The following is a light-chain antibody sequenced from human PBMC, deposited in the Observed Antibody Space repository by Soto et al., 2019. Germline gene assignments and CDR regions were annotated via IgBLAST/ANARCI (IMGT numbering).Light chain of an antibody. CDR1: QSVITDY. Sequence: IVLTQSPGTLSLSPGERATLSCRASQSVITDYLAWYQQKPGQAPRLLIYGASARATGVPDRFSGSGSGTNFTLTISRLEPEDFAVYYCQQYGRSPLFTFGPGTTVGIK. CDR2: GAS. V-gene: IGKV3-20*01. J-gene: IGKJ3*01. CDR3: QQYGRSPLFT.